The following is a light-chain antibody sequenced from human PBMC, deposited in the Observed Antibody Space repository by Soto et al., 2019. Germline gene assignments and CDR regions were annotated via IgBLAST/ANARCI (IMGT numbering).Light chain of an antibody. CDR3: QQRSNWPPIT. J-gene: IGKJ5*01. V-gene: IGKV3-11*01. CDR1: QSVSSY. Sequence: NVLAQSPATLSLSPGERATLSCRSSQSVSSYLAWYQQKPGQAPRLLIYDASNRATGIPARFSGSGSGTDFTLTISSLEPEDFAAYYCQQRSNWPPITFGQGTRLEMK. CDR2: DAS.